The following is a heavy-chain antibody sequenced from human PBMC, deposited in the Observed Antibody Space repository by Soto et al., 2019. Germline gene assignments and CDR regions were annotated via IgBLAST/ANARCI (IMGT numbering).Heavy chain of an antibody. CDR3: ARHSYYSGSGYGFGFDP. D-gene: IGHD3-10*01. CDR2: LFYSGST. CDR1: GGSISSSSYY. V-gene: IGHV4-39*01. Sequence: SEPLSLTXTVAGGSISSSSYYWGWIRQPPGKGLEWIGSLFYSGSTHYNPSLKSRVTISVDTSKNQFSLKLSSVTAADTAVYYCARHSYYSGSGYGFGFDPWGEGTQVTVSS. J-gene: IGHJ5*02.